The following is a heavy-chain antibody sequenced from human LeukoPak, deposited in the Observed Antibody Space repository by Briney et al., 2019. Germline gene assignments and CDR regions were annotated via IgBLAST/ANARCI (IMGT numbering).Heavy chain of an antibody. V-gene: IGHV1-69*13. CDR2: IIPIFGTA. J-gene: IGHJ6*02. CDR1: GGTFSSYA. CDR3: ARAPYYDFWSGYSNDYYYYGMDV. D-gene: IGHD3-3*01. Sequence: EASVRVSCKASGGTFSSYAISWVRQAPGQGLEWMGGIIPIFGTANYAQKFQGRVTITADESTSTAYMELSSLRSEDTAVYYCARAPYYDFWSGYSNDYYYYGMDVWGQGTTVTVSS.